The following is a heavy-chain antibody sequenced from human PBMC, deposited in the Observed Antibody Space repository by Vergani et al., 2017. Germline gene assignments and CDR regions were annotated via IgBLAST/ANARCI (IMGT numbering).Heavy chain of an antibody. J-gene: IGHJ6*03. CDR2: IYNTGST. V-gene: IGHV4-61*02. CDR1: GSSINSDSHY. CDR3: ARVKGIAAAGSVYYYYYMDV. Sequence: QVQLQESGPGLVKPSQTLSLTCTVSGSSINSDSHYWTWIRQPAGKGLEWLGRIYNTGSTHYNPSLKSRVTISVDTSKNHFSLKLSSVTAADTAVYYCARVKGIAAAGSVYYYYYMDVWGKGTTVTVSS. D-gene: IGHD6-13*01.